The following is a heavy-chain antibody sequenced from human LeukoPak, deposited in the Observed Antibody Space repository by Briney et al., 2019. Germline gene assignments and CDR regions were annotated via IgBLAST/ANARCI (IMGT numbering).Heavy chain of an antibody. J-gene: IGHJ5*02. D-gene: IGHD2-2*01. CDR3: ARVRYQLLPLGYGFGARYNWFDP. CDR1: GGSFSGYY. V-gene: IGHV4-34*01. CDR2: INHSGST. Sequence: PSETLSLTCAVYGGSFSGYYWSWIRQPPGKGLEWIGEINHSGSTNYNPSLKSRVTISVDTSKNQFSLKLSSVTAADTAVYYCARVRYQLLPLGYGFGARYNWFDPWGQGTLVTVSS.